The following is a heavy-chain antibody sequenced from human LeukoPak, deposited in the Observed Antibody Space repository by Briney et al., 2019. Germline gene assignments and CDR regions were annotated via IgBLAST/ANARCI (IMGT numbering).Heavy chain of an antibody. D-gene: IGHD6-19*01. CDR3: AREQWLGFYYYGMGV. V-gene: IGHV1-46*01. CDR1: GYTFTSYY. Sequence: GASVKVSCKASGYTFTSYYMHWVRQAPGQGLEWMGIINPSGGSTSYAQKFQGRVTMTRDTSTSTVYMELSSLRSEDTAVYYCAREQWLGFYYYGMGVWGQGTTVTVSS. J-gene: IGHJ6*02. CDR2: INPSGGST.